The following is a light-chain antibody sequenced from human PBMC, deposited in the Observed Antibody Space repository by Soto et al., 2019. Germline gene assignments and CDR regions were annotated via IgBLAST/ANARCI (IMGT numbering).Light chain of an antibody. CDR1: RSVSSN. CDR2: GAS. V-gene: IGKV3-15*01. Sequence: EIVMTQSPATLSVSPGERATLSCRASRSVSSNLAWYQQKPGQAPRLLMYGASTRATGIPARFSGSGSGTEFTLTISSLQSEDFAVYYCQQYNNWPPGTFGQGTKLEIK. J-gene: IGKJ1*01. CDR3: QQYNNWPPGT.